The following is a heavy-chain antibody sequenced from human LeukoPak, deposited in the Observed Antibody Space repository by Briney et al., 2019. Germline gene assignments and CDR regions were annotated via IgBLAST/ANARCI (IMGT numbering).Heavy chain of an antibody. CDR1: GFTFSSYA. V-gene: IGHV3-30*04. J-gene: IGHJ4*02. CDR2: ISYDGSNK. D-gene: IGHD5-24*01. Sequence: GGSLRLSCAASGFTFSSYAMHWVRQAPGKGLEWVAVISYDGSNKYYADSVKGRFTISRDNSKNTLYLQMNSLRAEDTAVYYCARDLEMATDQFDYWGQGTLVTVSS. CDR3: ARDLEMATDQFDY.